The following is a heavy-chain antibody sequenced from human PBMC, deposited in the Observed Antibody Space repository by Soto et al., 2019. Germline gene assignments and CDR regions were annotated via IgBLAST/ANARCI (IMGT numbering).Heavy chain of an antibody. CDR3: QLRYFDWPPDY. J-gene: IGHJ4*02. CDR1: GFTVSSNY. Sequence: GSLRLSCAASGFTVSSNYMSWVRQAPGKGLEWVSVIYSGGSTYYADSVKGRFTISRDNSKNTLYLQMNSLRAEDTAVYYCQLRYFDWPPDYWGQGTLVTVSS. D-gene: IGHD3-9*01. CDR2: IYSGGST. V-gene: IGHV3-53*01.